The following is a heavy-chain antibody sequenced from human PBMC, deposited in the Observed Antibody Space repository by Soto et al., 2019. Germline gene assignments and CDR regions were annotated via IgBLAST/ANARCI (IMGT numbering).Heavy chain of an antibody. V-gene: IGHV1-58*02. CDR1: GFTFTSSA. J-gene: IGHJ4*02. D-gene: IGHD2-15*01. Sequence: QMQLVQSGPEVKKPGTSVKVSCKASGFTFTSSAMQWVRQARGQRLEWIGWIVVGSGHTNYAQKFQERVTITRDMSTSTAYMELSSLSSEDTAVYYWAADSRYCSGGNCEDYWGQGTLVTVSS. CDR3: AADSRYCSGGNCEDY. CDR2: IVVGSGHT.